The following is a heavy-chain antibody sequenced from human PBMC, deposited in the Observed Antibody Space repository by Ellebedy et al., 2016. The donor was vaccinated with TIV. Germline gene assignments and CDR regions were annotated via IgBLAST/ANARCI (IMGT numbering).Heavy chain of an antibody. D-gene: IGHD3-10*01. Sequence: AASVKVSCKASGYTFTNYGITWVRQAPGQGLEWMGWISAHKGNTIYAQKFQGRVTMTTDTPTSTAYMEMRRLRSDDTAQFYCTRDWPYYASGTVKGWFDAWGQGTLVTVSS. V-gene: IGHV1-18*04. CDR2: ISAHKGNT. J-gene: IGHJ5*02. CDR1: GYTFTNYG. CDR3: TRDWPYYASGTVKGWFDA.